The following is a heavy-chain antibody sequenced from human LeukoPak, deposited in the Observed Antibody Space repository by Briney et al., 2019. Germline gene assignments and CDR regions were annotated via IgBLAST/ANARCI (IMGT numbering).Heavy chain of an antibody. V-gene: IGHV3-43*02. CDR3: AKDKYRGPNLATRPDY. CDR2: ISGDAGST. Sequence: GGSLRLSCAASGFTFDDYAMHWVRQAPGKGLEWVSLISGDAGSTYYADSVKGRFTISRDDSKNSLYLQMNSLRTEDTAFYYCAKDKYRGPNLATRPDYLGQGTLVTVSS. D-gene: IGHD5-24*01. J-gene: IGHJ4*01. CDR1: GFTFDDYA.